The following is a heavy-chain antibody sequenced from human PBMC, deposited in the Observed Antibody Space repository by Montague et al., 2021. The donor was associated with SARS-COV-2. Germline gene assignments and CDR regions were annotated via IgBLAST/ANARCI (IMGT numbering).Heavy chain of an antibody. V-gene: IGHV4-31*03. CDR1: GGSISSGGYY. D-gene: IGHD3-3*01. CDR2: IYYSGST. Sequence: TLSLTCTVSGGSISSGGYYWSWIRQPPGKGLEWIGFIYYSGSTHYNPSLKSRVTISVDTSKNQFSLKLSSVTAADTAVYYCARDPINRITTFGVVTRGWYFDLWGRGSLVTVSS. J-gene: IGHJ2*01. CDR3: ARDPINRITTFGVVTRGWYFDL.